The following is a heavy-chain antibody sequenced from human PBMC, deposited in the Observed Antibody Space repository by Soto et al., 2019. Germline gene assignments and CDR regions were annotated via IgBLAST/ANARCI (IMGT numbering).Heavy chain of an antibody. D-gene: IGHD6-13*01. CDR2: ISGSGGST. CDR1: GFTFSSYA. CDR3: AKDRTAYSSSWTFDY. Sequence: PGGSLSLSCAASGFTFSSYAMSWVRQAPGKGLEWVSAISGSGGSTYYADSVKGRFTISRDNSKNTLYLQMDSLRAEDTAVYYCAKDRTAYSSSWTFDYWGQGTLVTVSS. V-gene: IGHV3-23*01. J-gene: IGHJ4*02.